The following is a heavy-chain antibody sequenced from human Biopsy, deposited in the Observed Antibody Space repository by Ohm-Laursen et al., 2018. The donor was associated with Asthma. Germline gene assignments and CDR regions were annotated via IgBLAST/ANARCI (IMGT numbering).Heavy chain of an antibody. CDR3: VKDIRLQLWGFDS. D-gene: IGHD6-13*01. CDR2: VSWNSGSI. V-gene: IGHV3-9*01. Sequence: SLRLSCTASGFTFDDYAMHWVRQAPGKGLEWVSGVSWNSGSIDYADSVKGRFTISRDNAKNSLYLQMNSLRGADTALYYCVKDIRLQLWGFDSWGQGTLVTVSS. CDR1: GFTFDDYA. J-gene: IGHJ4*02.